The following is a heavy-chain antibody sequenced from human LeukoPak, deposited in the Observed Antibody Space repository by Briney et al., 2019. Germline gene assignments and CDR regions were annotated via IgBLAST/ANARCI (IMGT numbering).Heavy chain of an antibody. J-gene: IGHJ4*02. CDR3: ANKWGSAFDY. CDR2: ISGSGGNT. CDR1: GFTFSSYA. V-gene: IGHV3-23*01. Sequence: PGGSLRLSCAASGFTFSSYAMTWVRQAPGKGLEWVSEISGSGGNTDYADSVKGRFTISRDNSRDTLYLQMNSLRADDTAIYYCANKWGSAFDYWGQGTLVTVSS. D-gene: IGHD7-27*01.